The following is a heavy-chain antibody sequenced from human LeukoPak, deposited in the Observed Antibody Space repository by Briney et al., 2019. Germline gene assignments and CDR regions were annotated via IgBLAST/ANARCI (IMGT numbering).Heavy chain of an antibody. Sequence: KPSETLSLTCTVSGGSISSSSYYWGWIRQPPGKGLEWIGKIYYSGITYYNPSLKIRVTISVDTSKNQFSLKLSSVTAADTAVYYSARLTVTYYYDSSGSHLDYWGQGTLVTVSS. CDR3: ARLTVTYYYDSSGSHLDY. D-gene: IGHD3-22*01. CDR1: GGSISSSSYY. V-gene: IGHV4-39*01. J-gene: IGHJ4*02. CDR2: IYYSGIT.